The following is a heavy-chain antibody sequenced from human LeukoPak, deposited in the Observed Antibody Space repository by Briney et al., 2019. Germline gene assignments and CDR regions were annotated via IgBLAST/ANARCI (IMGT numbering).Heavy chain of an antibody. Sequence: VSVKVSCKASGYTFTSYHINWVRQATGQGLEWMGWMSPNSGNTDYAQKFQGRVTITRDTSINTAYMELSSLRSEDTAVYYCARGVGDLGDYWGQGTLVTVSS. CDR3: ARGVGDLGDY. D-gene: IGHD3-16*01. CDR1: GYTFTSYH. J-gene: IGHJ4*02. V-gene: IGHV1-8*01. CDR2: MSPNSGNT.